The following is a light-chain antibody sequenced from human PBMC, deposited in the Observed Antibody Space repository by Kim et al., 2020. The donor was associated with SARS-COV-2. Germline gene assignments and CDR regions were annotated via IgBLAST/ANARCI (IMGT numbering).Light chain of an antibody. CDR3: QQYGSSPRT. Sequence: EIVLTQSPGTLSLSPGERATLSCRASQSISSTYLAWYQQKPGQAPRRLIYGASSRATGIPDRFNGSGSGTDFSLTISRLEPEDFAVYYCQQYGSSPRTFGQGTKVDIK. CDR1: QSISSTY. V-gene: IGKV3-20*01. CDR2: GAS. J-gene: IGKJ1*01.